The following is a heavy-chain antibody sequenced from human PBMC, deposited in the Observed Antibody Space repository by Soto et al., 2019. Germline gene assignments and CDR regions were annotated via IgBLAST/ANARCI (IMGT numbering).Heavy chain of an antibody. CDR1: GFTFSSYG. CDR3: ANYGDYLDY. D-gene: IGHD4-17*01. CDR2: ISYDGSNK. Sequence: VQLVESGGGVVQPGRSLRLSCAASGFTFSSYGMHWVRQAPGKGLEWVAVISYDGSNKYYADSVKGRFTISRDNSKNTLYLQMNSLRAEDTAVYYCANYGDYLDYWGQGTLVTVSS. V-gene: IGHV3-30*18. J-gene: IGHJ4*02.